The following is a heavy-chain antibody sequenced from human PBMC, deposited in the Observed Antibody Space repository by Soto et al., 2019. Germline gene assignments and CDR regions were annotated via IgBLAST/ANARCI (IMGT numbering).Heavy chain of an antibody. J-gene: IGHJ4*02. CDR2: VFGNGAGTP. CDR3: ARDLPPYDRRRQSAGAFED. V-gene: IGHV4-4*07. Sequence: QVQLQESGPGVVRPSGTLSLTCSVSGSSFTGDYWSWIRQPAGKGLEWIGRVFGNGAGTPIYNSALKNRVTMSVDSSKTQFSLKLTSVTAADTALYYCARDLPPYDRRRQSAGAFEDWGQGTLVTVSS. CDR1: GSSFTGDY. D-gene: IGHD3-22*01.